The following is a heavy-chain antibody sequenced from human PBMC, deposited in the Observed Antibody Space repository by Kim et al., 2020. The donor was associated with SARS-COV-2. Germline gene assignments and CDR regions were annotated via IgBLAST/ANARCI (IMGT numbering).Heavy chain of an antibody. CDR1: GYTFTSYG. CDR3: ARVTRGGYSYGYYFDY. J-gene: IGHJ4*02. Sequence: ASVKVSCKASGYTFTSYGISWVRQAPGQGLEWMGWISAYNGNTNYAQKLQGRVTMTTDTSTSTAYMELRSLRSDDTAVYYCARVTRGGYSYGYYFDYWGQGTLVTVSS. CDR2: ISAYNGNT. D-gene: IGHD5-18*01. V-gene: IGHV1-18*01.